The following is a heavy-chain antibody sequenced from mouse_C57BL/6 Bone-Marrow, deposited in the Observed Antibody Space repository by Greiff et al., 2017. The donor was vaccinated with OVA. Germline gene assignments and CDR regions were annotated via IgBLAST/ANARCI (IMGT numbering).Heavy chain of an antibody. J-gene: IGHJ4*01. Sequence: QVQLQQSGAELVRPGTSVKVSCKASGYAFTNYLIEWVKQRPGQGLEWIGVINPGSGGTNYNEKFKGKATLTADKSSSTAYMQLSSLTSEDSAVYFCARTKRSYSNYAMDYWGQGTSVTVSS. CDR2: INPGSGGT. V-gene: IGHV1-54*01. D-gene: IGHD2-5*01. CDR3: ARTKRSYSNYAMDY. CDR1: GYAFTNYL.